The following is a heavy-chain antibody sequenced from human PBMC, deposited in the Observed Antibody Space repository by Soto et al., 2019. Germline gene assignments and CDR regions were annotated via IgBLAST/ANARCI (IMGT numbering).Heavy chain of an antibody. CDR2: ISAYNGNT. CDR1: GYTFTSYA. V-gene: IGHV1-18*01. CDR3: ARDRPTHYYGSGSYYGASDYYYGMDV. D-gene: IGHD3-10*01. J-gene: IGHJ6*02. Sequence: ASVKVSCKASGYTFTSYAMHWVRQAPGQRLEWMGWISAYNGNTNYAQKLPGRVTMTTDTSTSTAYMELRSLRSDDTAVYYCARDRPTHYYGSGSYYGASDYYYGMDVWGQGTTVTVSS.